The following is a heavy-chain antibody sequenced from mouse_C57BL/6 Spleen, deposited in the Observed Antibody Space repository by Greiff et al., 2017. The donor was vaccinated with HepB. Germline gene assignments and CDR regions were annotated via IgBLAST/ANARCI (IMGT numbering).Heavy chain of an antibody. CDR2: IYPGDGDT. Sequence: QVQLQQSGPELVKPGASVKISCKASGYAFSSSWMNWVKQRPGKGLEWIGRIYPGDGDTNYNGKFKGKATLTADKSSSTAYMQLSSLTSEDSAVYFCARGVYPPMDYWGQGTSVTVSS. V-gene: IGHV1-82*01. CDR1: GYAFSSSW. D-gene: IGHD2-1*01. CDR3: ARGVYPPMDY. J-gene: IGHJ4*01.